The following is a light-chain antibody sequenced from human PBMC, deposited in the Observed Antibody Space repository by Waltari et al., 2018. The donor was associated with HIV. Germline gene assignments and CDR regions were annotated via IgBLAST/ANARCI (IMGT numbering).Light chain of an antibody. CDR2: EAT. J-gene: IGLJ3*02. CDR1: ISDVVGYNY. Sequence: QSALTQPPSASGSPGQSVTISCSGTISDVVGYNYVSWYQQYPGKAPKLMIYEATKRPSGVPDRFSGSKSDNTASLTVSGLQAEDEADYYCSAYSGSNNWVCGGGTKLTVL. V-gene: IGLV2-8*01. CDR3: SAYSGSNNWV.